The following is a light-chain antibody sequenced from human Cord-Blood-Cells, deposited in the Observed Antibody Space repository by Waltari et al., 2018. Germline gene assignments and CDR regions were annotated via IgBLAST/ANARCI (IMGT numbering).Light chain of an antibody. J-gene: IGLJ2*01. CDR2: VNS. Sequence: QSVLTQPPSVSGAPGQRVTISCTGSSSNIGAGYDVHWYQQLPGTAPKLLIYVNSKRPSGVPDRFSGSKSGTSASLAITGLQAEDEADYYCQSYDSSLSGSHVVFGGGTKLTVL. CDR1: SSNIGAGYD. CDR3: QSYDSSLSGSHVV. V-gene: IGLV1-40*01.